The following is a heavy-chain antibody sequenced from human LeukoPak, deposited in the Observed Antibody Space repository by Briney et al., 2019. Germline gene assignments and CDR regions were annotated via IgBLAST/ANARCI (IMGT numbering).Heavy chain of an antibody. V-gene: IGHV1-46*01. CDR3: ARGAPTTRIGAGRFDY. J-gene: IGHJ4*02. CDR1: GYSLTNYY. CDR2: INPSGGST. Sequence: ASVKVSCKAFGYSLTNYYVHWVRQAPGQGLEWMGEINPSGGSTSYAQKFQGRITATRDTYTNTVYMDLSGLRSEDTATYYCARGAPTTRIGAGRFDYWGQGSLLTVAS. D-gene: IGHD5-12*01.